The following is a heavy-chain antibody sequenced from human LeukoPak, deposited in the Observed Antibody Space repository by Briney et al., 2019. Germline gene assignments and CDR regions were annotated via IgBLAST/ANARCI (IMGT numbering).Heavy chain of an antibody. CDR3: ARSYDFSSGSKRGFDY. CDR2: ISSSGEVT. J-gene: IGHJ4*02. V-gene: IGHV3-48*02. CDR1: GFIFSDYA. Sequence: GGSLRLSCAASGFIFSDYAMNWVRQAQGKGLEFVSYISSSGEVTFYADSVMGRFTISRDAANNSMFLQMTGLRDENTVVYSCARSYDFSSGSKRGFDYWGQGTLVTVSS. D-gene: IGHD3-3*01.